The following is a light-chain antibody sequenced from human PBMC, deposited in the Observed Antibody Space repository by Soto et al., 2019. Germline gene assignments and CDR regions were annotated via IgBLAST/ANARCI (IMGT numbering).Light chain of an antibody. J-gene: IGLJ1*01. CDR2: EGS. Sequence: QSALTQPASVSGSPGQSITISCTGTSSDVGSYNLVSWYQQHPGKAPKLMIYEGSKRPSGVSNRFFGSQSGNTASLTISGLQAEDEADYSCFSYAGGSTYVFGTGTKVTVL. CDR1: SSDVGSYNL. V-gene: IGLV2-23*01. CDR3: FSYAGGSTYV.